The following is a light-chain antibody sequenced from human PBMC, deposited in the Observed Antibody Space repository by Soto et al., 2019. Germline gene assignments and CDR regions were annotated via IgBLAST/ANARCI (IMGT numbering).Light chain of an antibody. CDR2: GAS. V-gene: IGKV3-20*01. CDR1: QSVNSN. J-gene: IGKJ5*01. CDR3: KQYGGSPIT. Sequence: EIVMTQSPVTLSVSPGEEATLYCRDSQSVNSNLAWYQQKPGQSPRLLISGASMRASGVPVRFIGSGYGTDFTLTITRLEPEDFAVYYCKQYGGSPITFGLGTRLEIK.